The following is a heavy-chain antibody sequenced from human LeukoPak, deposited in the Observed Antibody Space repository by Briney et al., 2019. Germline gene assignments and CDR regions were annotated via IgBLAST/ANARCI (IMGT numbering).Heavy chain of an antibody. D-gene: IGHD1-1*01. CDR2: IIPIFGTA. Sequence: SVKVSCKASGGTFSSYAISWVRQAPGQGLEWMGGIIPIFGTANYAQKFQGRVTITADESTSTAYMELSSLRSADTAVYYCARDEGTTGTKKPHFFDYWGQGTLVTVSS. V-gene: IGHV1-69*01. CDR1: GGTFSSYA. CDR3: ARDEGTTGTKKPHFFDY. J-gene: IGHJ4*02.